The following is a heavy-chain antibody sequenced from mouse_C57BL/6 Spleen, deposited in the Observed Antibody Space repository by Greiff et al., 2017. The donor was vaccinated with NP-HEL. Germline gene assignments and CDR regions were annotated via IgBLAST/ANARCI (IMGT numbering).Heavy chain of an antibody. CDR1: GYAFSSSW. J-gene: IGHJ3*01. CDR2: IYPGDGDT. Sequence: VKLMESGPELVKPGASVKISCKASGYAFSSSWMNWVKQRPGKGLEWIGRIYPGDGDTNYNGKFKGKATLTADKSSSTAYMQLSSLTSEDSAVYFCARSTGSSPWFAYWGQGTLVTVSA. CDR3: ARSTGSSPWFAY. D-gene: IGHD1-1*01. V-gene: IGHV1-82*01.